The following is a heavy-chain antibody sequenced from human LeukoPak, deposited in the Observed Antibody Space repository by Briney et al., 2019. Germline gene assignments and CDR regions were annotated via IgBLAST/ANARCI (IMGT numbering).Heavy chain of an antibody. J-gene: IGHJ4*02. CDR3: ARELVVKQDLHY. D-gene: IGHD2-15*01. CDR1: GFTFSTSS. CDR2: ISSGSDV. V-gene: IGHV3-21*01. Sequence: GGSLRLSRAASGFTFSTSSMNGVRQAPGKGMEWVSSISSGSDVYYADSVKGRFTISRDNAKNSLYLQMNSLRAEDTAVYYCARELVVKQDLHYWGPGTLVTVSS.